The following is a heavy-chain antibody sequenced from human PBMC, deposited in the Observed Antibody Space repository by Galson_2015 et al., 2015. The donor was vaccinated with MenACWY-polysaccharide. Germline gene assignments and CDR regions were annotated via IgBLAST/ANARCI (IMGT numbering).Heavy chain of an antibody. D-gene: IGHD5-24*01. V-gene: IGHV4-39*01. J-gene: IGHJ4*02. CDR2: IYYSGST. CDR3: ARHSSMTTSNFDY. Sequence: LSLTCTVSGGSLSNSNYYWGWIRQPPGKGLEWIGSIYYSGSTYYNPSLKSRVTISVDTSKNQFSLKVRSVTAADTAVYYCARHSSMTTSNFDYWGQGTLATVSS. CDR1: GGSLSNSNYY.